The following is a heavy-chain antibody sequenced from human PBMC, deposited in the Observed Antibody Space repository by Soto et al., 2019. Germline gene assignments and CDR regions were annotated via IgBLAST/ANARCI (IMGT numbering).Heavy chain of an antibody. J-gene: IGHJ3*02. CDR2: IIPILGIA. CDR3: ARDSCSSTSCYDDAFDI. CDR1: GGTFSSYT. V-gene: IGHV1-69*08. D-gene: IGHD2-2*01. Sequence: QVQLVQSGAEVKKPGSSVKVSCKASGGTFSSYTISWVRQAPGQGLEWMGRIIPILGIANYAQKFQGRVTITADKSPRTASVGLRSLRSEDTAVYYCARDSCSSTSCYDDAFDIWGQGTMVTVSS.